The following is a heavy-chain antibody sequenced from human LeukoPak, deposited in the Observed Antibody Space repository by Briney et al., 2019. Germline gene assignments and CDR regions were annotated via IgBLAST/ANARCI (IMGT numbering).Heavy chain of an antibody. CDR1: GFTFSSYW. Sequence: GGSLRLSCVASGFTFSSYWMSWVRQAPGKGLEWVANIKQDGSEKYYVDSVKGRFTISRDNAKNSLYLQMNSLRAEDTAVYYCARKNGLDYWGQGTLVTVSS. V-gene: IGHV3-7*01. J-gene: IGHJ4*02. CDR2: IKQDGSEK. CDR3: ARKNGLDY.